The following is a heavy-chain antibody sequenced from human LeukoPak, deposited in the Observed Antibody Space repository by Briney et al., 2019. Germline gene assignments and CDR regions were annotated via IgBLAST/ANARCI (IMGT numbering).Heavy chain of an antibody. CDR1: GGTFSSYA. Sequence: GASVKVSCKASGGTFSSYAISWVRQAPGQGLEWMGGIIPIFGTANYAQKFQGRVTITADKSTSTAYMELSRLRSDDTAVYYCASRPYSAVGGYWGQGTLVTVSS. CDR2: IIPIFGTA. J-gene: IGHJ4*02. D-gene: IGHD2-15*01. CDR3: ASRPYSAVGGY. V-gene: IGHV1-69*06.